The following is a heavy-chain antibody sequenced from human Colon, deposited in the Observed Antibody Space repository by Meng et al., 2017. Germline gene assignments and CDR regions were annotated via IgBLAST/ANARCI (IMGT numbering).Heavy chain of an antibody. J-gene: IGHJ4*02. Sequence: QGQMVQSGAEVKKPGASVKVSCKTSGYTFTDYHMHWVRQASGQGLEWMGRIDPNTGGTIYAQKFQGRVTMTRDTSNTTAYMELSSLRSDDTAVYYCARALFSGSYPSAYWGQGTLVTVSS. CDR1: GYTFTDYH. CDR2: IDPNTGGT. V-gene: IGHV1-2*06. D-gene: IGHD1-26*01. CDR3: ARALFSGSYPSAY.